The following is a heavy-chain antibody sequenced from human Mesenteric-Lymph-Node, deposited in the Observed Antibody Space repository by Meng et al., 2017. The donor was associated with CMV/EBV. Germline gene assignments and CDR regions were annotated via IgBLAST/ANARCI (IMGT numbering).Heavy chain of an antibody. CDR2: INSDGSST. CDR1: GVTFSSYW. J-gene: IGHJ4*02. CDR3: ARGSLGRIVVVISH. V-gene: IGHV3-74*01. Sequence: DSGVTFSSYWMHWVRQGPGKGLVWVSRINSDGSSTSYADSVKGRFTISRDNAKNTLYLQMNSLRAEDTAVYYCARGSLGRIVVVISHWGQGTLVTVSS. D-gene: IGHD3-22*01.